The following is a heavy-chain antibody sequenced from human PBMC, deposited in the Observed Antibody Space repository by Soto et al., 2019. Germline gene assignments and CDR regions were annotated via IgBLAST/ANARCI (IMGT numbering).Heavy chain of an antibody. CDR1: GFNFNTYG. CDR2: IWHDGTDK. CDR3: ARDYGASHDYYYYGMDV. D-gene: IGHD4-17*01. Sequence: WGSLRLSCEASGFNFNTYGMHWVRQAPGKGLEWVAVIWHDGTDKYYGDSVKGRFTISRDNSKNTLYLQMNSLRVEDAGVYYCARDYGASHDYYYYGMDVWGQGTTVTVSS. J-gene: IGHJ6*02. V-gene: IGHV3-33*01.